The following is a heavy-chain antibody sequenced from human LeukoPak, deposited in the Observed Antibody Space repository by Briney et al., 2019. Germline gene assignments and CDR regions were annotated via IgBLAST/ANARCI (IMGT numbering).Heavy chain of an antibody. CDR2: INHSGST. CDR3: ARVGRWLQPFDY. V-gene: IGHV4-34*01. D-gene: IGHD5-24*01. CDR1: GGSFSGYY. Sequence: SETLSLTCAVYGGSFSGYYWSWIRQPPGKGLEWIGEINHSGSTNYNPSLKSRVTIPVDTSKNQFSLKLSSVTAADTAVYYCARVGRWLQPFDYWGQGILVTVSS. J-gene: IGHJ4*02.